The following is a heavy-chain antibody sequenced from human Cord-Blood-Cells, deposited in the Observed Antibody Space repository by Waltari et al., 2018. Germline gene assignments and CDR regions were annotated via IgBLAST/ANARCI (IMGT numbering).Heavy chain of an antibody. CDR3: ARNTGQLVHY. V-gene: IGHV3-7*01. D-gene: IGHD6-6*01. Sequence: EVQLVESGGGLVQPGGSLRLSCAASGFTFGGYWLSWVRQAPGKGLEWVANIKQDGSEKYYVDSVKGRFTISRDNAKNSLYLQMNSLRAEDTAVYYCARNTGQLVHYWGQGTLVTVSS. J-gene: IGHJ4*02. CDR2: IKQDGSEK. CDR1: GFTFGGYW.